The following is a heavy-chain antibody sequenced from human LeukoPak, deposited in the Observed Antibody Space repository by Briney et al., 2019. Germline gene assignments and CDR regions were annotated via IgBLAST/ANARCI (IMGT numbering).Heavy chain of an antibody. D-gene: IGHD2-8*01. CDR2: IYPGDSDT. CDR1: GYDFTRHW. Sequence: GESXXISCQGSGYDFTRHWIAWVRQQPGKGLEWMGIIYPGDSDTRYNPFFQGQVTISADKSISTAYLQWSSLRASDTAMYYCTKPLIYCTNGVCPSEFWGQGTLVTVSA. J-gene: IGHJ4*02. CDR3: TKPLIYCTNGVCPSEF. V-gene: IGHV5-51*01.